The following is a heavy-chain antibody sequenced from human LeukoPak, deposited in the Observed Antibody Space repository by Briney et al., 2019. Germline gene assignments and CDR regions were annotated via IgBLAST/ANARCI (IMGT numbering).Heavy chain of an antibody. J-gene: IGHJ5*02. D-gene: IGHD4-17*01. CDR1: GFTFSSFA. CDR2: ITGSHGRT. CDR3: TKDPNGDYVGAFDP. V-gene: IGHV3-23*01. Sequence: PGGSLILSCEASGFTFSSFAMTWVRQAPGKGLEWVSSITGSHGRTYNTDSVKGRFTISRDNSQNTLYLQMNSLRAEDTAVYYCTKDPNGDYVGAFDPWGQGTLVTVSS.